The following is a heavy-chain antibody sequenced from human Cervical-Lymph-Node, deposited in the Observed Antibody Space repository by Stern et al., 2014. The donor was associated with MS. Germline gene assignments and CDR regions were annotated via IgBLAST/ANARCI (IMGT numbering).Heavy chain of an antibody. D-gene: IGHD2-15*01. CDR1: GYTFTGFF. V-gene: IGHV1-2*04. J-gene: IGHJ4*02. Sequence: QVQLVQSGAEVKKPGASVKVSCTASGYTFTGFFLHWVRQAPGQGLERVGWINPNTGVTKSAQKFQGWVTLTRDTSINTVYMELNRLKSDDTAVFYCARGYPFFDNWGQGTLVTVSS. CDR2: INPNTGVT. CDR3: ARGYPFFDN.